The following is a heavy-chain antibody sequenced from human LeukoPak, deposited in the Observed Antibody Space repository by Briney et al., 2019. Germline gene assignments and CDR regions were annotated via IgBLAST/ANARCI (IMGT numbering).Heavy chain of an antibody. V-gene: IGHV4-59*08. CDR3: ACFGCTKGVYDAFDI. CDR1: GDFIRKYY. J-gene: IGHJ3*02. D-gene: IGHD2-8*01. CDR2: IHNSGTT. Sequence: SETLSLTCTVAGDFIRKYYWSWIRQSPGKGLEWIGNIHNSGTTNYNPSLESRATMSVDRSKNQFSLKLNSVTAADSAVYYCACFGCTKGVYDAFDIWGQGTMVTVSS.